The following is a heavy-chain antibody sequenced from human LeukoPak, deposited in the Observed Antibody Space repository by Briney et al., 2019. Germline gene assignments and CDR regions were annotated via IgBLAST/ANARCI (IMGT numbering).Heavy chain of an antibody. Sequence: ASVKVSCKASGYTFTSYGISWVRQAPGQGLEWMGWISAYNGNTNYAQKLQGRVTMTTDTSTSTAYMELRSLGSDDTAVYYCARDRRYYDSSGYYYVMDYWGQGTLVTVSS. V-gene: IGHV1-18*01. CDR1: GYTFTSYG. J-gene: IGHJ4*02. CDR2: ISAYNGNT. D-gene: IGHD3-22*01. CDR3: ARDRRYYDSSGYYYVMDY.